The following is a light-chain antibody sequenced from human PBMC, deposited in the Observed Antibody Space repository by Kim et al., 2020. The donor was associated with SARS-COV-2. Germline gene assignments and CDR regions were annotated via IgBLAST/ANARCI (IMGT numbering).Light chain of an antibody. CDR1: QSVLYSSNNKNY. J-gene: IGKJ2*01. CDR2: RAS. CDR3: QQYSSTPYT. Sequence: DIVMTQSPDSLAVSLGERATINCKSSQSVLYSSNNKNYLAWYQQKPGQPPKLLIYRASTRESGVPDRFSGSGYGTDFTPTISSLQAEDVAVFYCQQYSSTPYTFCQGTKLEI. V-gene: IGKV4-1*01.